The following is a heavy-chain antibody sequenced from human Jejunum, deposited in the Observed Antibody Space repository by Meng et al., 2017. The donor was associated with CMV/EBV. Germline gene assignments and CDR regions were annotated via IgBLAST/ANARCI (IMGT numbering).Heavy chain of an antibody. CDR2: ITAAKTDT. Sequence: SGYIFINYAIHWVRQAPGQRLEWMGWITAAKTDTIYSQKFQGRVTISRDTSANTAYMELSSLTSEDTAIYYCARDHRSDGSSYSLDPWGQGTLVTVSS. CDR1: GYIFINYA. V-gene: IGHV1-3*01. D-gene: IGHD2-15*01. CDR3: ARDHRSDGSSYSLDP. J-gene: IGHJ5*02.